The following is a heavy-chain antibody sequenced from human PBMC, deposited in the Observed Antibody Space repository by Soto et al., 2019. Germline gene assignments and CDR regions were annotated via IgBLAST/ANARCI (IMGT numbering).Heavy chain of an antibody. CDR3: ARRAAAGTFYYYYMDV. V-gene: IGHV4-59*01. CDR1: GGSISSYY. D-gene: IGHD6-13*01. CDR2: IYYSGST. Sequence: SETLSLTCTVSGGSISSYYWSWIRQPPGKGLEWIGYIYYSGSTNYNPSLKSRVTISVDTSKNQFSLKLSSVTAADTAVYYCARRAAAGTFYYYYMDVWGKGTTVTVS. J-gene: IGHJ6*03.